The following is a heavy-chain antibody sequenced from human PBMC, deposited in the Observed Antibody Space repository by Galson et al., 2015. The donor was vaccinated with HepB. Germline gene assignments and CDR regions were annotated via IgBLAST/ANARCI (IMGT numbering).Heavy chain of an antibody. CDR3: ARDRSITMIVVVRTATGGGMDV. V-gene: IGHV3-21*01. CDR1: GFTFSSYS. Sequence: SLRLSCAASGFTFSSYSMNWVRQAPGKGLEWVSSISSSSSYIYYADSVKGRFTISRDNAKNSLYLQMNSLRAEDTAVYYCARDRSITMIVVVRTATGGGMDVWGQGTTVTVSS. CDR2: ISSSSSYI. D-gene: IGHD3-22*01. J-gene: IGHJ6*02.